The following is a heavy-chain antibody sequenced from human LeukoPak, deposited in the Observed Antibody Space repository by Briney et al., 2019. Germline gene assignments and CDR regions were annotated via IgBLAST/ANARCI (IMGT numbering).Heavy chain of an antibody. J-gene: IGHJ3*02. V-gene: IGHV4-34*01. CDR3: ARPRSARIAARPFGAFDI. Sequence: PSETLSLTCAVYGGSFSGYYWSWIRQPPGKGLEWIGEINHSGSTNYNPSLKSRVTISVDTSKNQFSLKLSSVTAADTAVYYCARPRSARIAARPFGAFDIWGQGTMVTVSS. CDR2: INHSGST. CDR1: GGSFSGYY. D-gene: IGHD6-6*01.